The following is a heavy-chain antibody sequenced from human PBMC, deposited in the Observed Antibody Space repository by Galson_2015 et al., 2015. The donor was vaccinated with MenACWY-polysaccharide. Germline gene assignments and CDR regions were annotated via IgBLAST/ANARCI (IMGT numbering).Heavy chain of an antibody. J-gene: IGHJ6*02. D-gene: IGHD6-13*01. CDR3: AKDTAAALGGDYNYGMDV. CDR1: GFTFDDYA. Sequence: SLRLSCAASGFTFDDYAMHWVRQAPGKGLEWVSGISWNSGSIGYADSVKGRFTISRDNAKNSLYLQMNSLRAEDTALYYCAKDTAAALGGDYNYGMDVWGQGTTVTVSS. CDR2: ISWNSGSI. V-gene: IGHV3-9*01.